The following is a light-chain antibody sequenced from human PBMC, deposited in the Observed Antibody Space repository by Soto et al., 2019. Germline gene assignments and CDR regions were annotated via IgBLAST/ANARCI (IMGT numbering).Light chain of an antibody. Sequence: QSALTQPPSASGSPGQSVTISCTGTSSDVGNYNYVSWYQQHPGNAPKLMIYVVTKRPSGVPDRFSGSKSGNTASLTVSGLQAEDEADYYCSSYAGSKTLFGGGTKLTVL. V-gene: IGLV2-8*01. CDR1: SSDVGNYNY. CDR3: SSYAGSKTL. J-gene: IGLJ3*02. CDR2: VVT.